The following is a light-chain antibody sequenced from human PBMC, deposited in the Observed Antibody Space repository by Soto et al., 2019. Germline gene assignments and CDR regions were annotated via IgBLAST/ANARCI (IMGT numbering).Light chain of an antibody. CDR3: QQYGSSPPLT. CDR1: QSVSSSY. CDR2: GAS. Sequence: EIVLTQSPGTLSLSPGERATLSCRASQSVSSSYLAWYQQKPGQAPRLLIIGASSRATGIPDRFSGSGSGTDFTLTISRLEPEDFAVYFCQQYGSSPPLTFGGGTKVEIK. J-gene: IGKJ4*01. V-gene: IGKV3-20*01.